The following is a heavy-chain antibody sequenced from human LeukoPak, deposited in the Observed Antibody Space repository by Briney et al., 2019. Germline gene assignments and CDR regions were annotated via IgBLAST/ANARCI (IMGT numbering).Heavy chain of an antibody. CDR2: IIPILGIA. Sequence: SVNVSCPGCEGTVNSKSIGCGGHAPGKKIKWMGRIIPILGIANYAQKFQGRGTITADKSTSTAYMELSSLRSEDTAVYYCARSELPTAFDIWGQGTMVTVSS. J-gene: IGHJ3*02. CDR1: EGTVNSKS. D-gene: IGHD1-26*01. CDR3: ARSELPTAFDI. V-gene: IGHV1-69*02.